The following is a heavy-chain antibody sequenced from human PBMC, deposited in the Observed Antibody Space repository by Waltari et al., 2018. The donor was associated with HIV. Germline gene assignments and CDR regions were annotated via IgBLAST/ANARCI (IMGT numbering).Heavy chain of an antibody. J-gene: IGHJ6*02. CDR2: IKSDGSST. D-gene: IGHD3-3*01. CDR3: ARDFQDGFWSGFLGMDV. Sequence: EVQLVESGGGLVQPGGSLRLSCAASGFTFSSYWMHWVRQAPGKGLVWVSRIKSDGSSTSYADSVKGRFTISRDNAKNTLYLQMNSLRAEDTAVYYCARDFQDGFWSGFLGMDVWGQGTTVTVSS. V-gene: IGHV3-74*01. CDR1: GFTFSSYW.